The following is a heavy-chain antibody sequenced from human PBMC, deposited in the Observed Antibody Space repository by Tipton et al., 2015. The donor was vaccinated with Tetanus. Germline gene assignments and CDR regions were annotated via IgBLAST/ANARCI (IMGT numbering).Heavy chain of an antibody. CDR3: AARPGGRAAPFDY. V-gene: IGHV3-33*01. CDR1: GFTFNGYG. Sequence: SLRLSCAASGFTFNGYGMHWVRQAPGKGLEWLALVWYDGSKQYYADSVKGRFTISRDNSKNTVDLQMNNLRDEDTAVYYCAARPGGRAAPFDYWGQGTLVTVSS. D-gene: IGHD3-16*01. J-gene: IGHJ4*02. CDR2: VWYDGSKQ.